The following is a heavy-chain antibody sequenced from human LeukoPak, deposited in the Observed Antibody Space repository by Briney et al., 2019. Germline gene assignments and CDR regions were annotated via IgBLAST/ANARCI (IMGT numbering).Heavy chain of an antibody. D-gene: IGHD3-10*02. CDR2: ISSSGSTI. V-gene: IGHV3-48*03. J-gene: IGHJ6*04. CDR3: AELGITMIGGV. Sequence: GGSLRPSCAASGFTFSSYAMNWVRQAPGKGLEWVSYISSSGSTIYYADSVKGRFTISRDSAKNSLYLQMNSLRAEDTAVYYCAELGITMIGGVWGKGTTVTISS. CDR1: GFTFSSYA.